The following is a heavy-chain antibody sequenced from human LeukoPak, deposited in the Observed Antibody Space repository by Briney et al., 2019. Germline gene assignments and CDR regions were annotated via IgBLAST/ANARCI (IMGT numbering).Heavy chain of an antibody. Sequence: GGSLRLSCAASGFSFSNYNMNWVRQAPGKGLEWLSYISGSGKSIYYADSVKGRFTISRDNAKNSLYLQMNSLRAEDTAVYYCAREGGTIYYYYGMDVWDQGTTVTVSS. CDR2: ISGSGKSI. V-gene: IGHV3-48*04. D-gene: IGHD3-16*01. CDR3: AREGGTIYYYYGMDV. J-gene: IGHJ6*02. CDR1: GFSFSNYN.